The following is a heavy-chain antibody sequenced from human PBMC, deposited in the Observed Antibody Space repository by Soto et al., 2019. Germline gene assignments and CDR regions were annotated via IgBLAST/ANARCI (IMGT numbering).Heavy chain of an antibody. CDR1: GFTFTNAW. V-gene: IGHV3-15*07. CDR3: TTDIMPWFKLDY. J-gene: IGHJ4*02. D-gene: IGHD3-16*01. Sequence: GGSLRLSCAASGFTFTNAWTNWVRQAPGKGLEWVDHIKTKNEGGATDYAAPVKGRFTISIDDSKNTVYLQMNSLKSEDTAVYYCTTDIMPWFKLDYWGQGTLVTVS. CDR2: IKTKNEGGAT.